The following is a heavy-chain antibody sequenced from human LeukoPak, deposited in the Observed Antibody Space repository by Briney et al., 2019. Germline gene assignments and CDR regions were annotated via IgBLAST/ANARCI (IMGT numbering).Heavy chain of an antibody. CDR1: AFTFSSYD. D-gene: IGHD3-3*01. CDR3: AKDSQRVSWSGYYFDY. J-gene: IGHJ4*02. CDR2: IRYDGSNK. V-gene: IGHV3-30*02. Sequence: HPGGSLRLSCAASAFTFSSYDMHWVRQAPGKGLEWVAFIRYDGSNKYYADSVKGRFTISRDNSKNTLYLQMNSLRAEDTAVYYCAKDSQRVSWSGYYFDYWGQGTLVTVSS.